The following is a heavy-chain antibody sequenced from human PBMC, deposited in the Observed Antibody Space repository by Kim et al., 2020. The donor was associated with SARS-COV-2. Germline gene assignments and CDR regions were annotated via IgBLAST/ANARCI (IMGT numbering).Heavy chain of an antibody. Sequence: SVKVSCKSSGVTFRVYAISWVRQVPGQGLEWMGGIVPIIGTANYAQNFQGRIVITADESTNTAYMELSSLRSEDTAVYYCARIELSTGWYDYYYYGMDVWGQGTTVTVSS. V-gene: IGHV1-69*13. CDR1: GVTFRVYA. CDR3: ARIELSTGWYDYYYYGMDV. J-gene: IGHJ6*02. CDR2: IVPIIGTA. D-gene: IGHD6-19*01.